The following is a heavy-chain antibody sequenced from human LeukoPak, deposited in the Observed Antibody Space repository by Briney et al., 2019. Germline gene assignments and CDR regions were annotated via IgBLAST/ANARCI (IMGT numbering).Heavy chain of an antibody. D-gene: IGHD3-22*01. Sequence: ASVKVSCKASGYTSTRYVVTWVRQAPGQGLEWMGWISAYSGDTNYAQKLQDRVTMTTDTSTRTAYMELRSLRSDDTAVYYCASNTGSDASGYSYWGQGTLVTVSS. CDR3: ASNTGSDASGYSY. V-gene: IGHV1-18*01. CDR1: GYTSTRYV. CDR2: ISAYSGDT. J-gene: IGHJ4*02.